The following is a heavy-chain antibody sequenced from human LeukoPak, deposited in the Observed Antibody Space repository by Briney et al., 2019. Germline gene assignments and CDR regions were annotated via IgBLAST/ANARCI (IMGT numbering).Heavy chain of an antibody. Sequence: EPSETLSLTCTVSGGSVSSGSYYWSWIRQPPGKGLEWIGYIYYSGSTNYNPSLKSRVTISVDTSKNQFSLKLSSVTAADTAVYYCARGPYYYYGMDVWGQGTTVTVSS. CDR2: IYYSGST. J-gene: IGHJ6*02. CDR1: GGSVSSGSYY. CDR3: ARGPYYYYGMDV. V-gene: IGHV4-61*01.